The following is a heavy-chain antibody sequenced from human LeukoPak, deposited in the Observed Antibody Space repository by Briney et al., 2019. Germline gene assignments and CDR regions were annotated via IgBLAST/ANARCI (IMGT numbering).Heavy chain of an antibody. CDR3: ARDRLYLMVYAIEGDGMDV. J-gene: IGHJ6*02. Sequence: GGSLRLSCAASGFTFSSYEMNWVRQAPGKGLEWVSYISSGGSTIYYADSVKGRFTISRDNAKNSLYLQMNSLRAEDTAVYYCARDRLYLMVYAIEGDGMDVWGQGTTVTVSS. CDR1: GFTFSSYE. D-gene: IGHD2-8*01. CDR2: ISSGGSTI. V-gene: IGHV3-48*03.